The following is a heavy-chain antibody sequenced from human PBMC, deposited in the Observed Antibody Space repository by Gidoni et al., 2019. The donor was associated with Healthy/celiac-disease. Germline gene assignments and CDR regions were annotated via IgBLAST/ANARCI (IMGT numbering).Heavy chain of an antibody. CDR1: GGSISSYY. V-gene: IGHV4-59*01. J-gene: IGHJ6*02. Sequence: QVQLQESGSGLVKPSETLSLTCTVSGGSISSYYWSWIRQPPGKGLEWIGYIYYSGSTNYNPPLKSRVTISVDTSKNQFSLKLSSVTAADTAVYYCARVCEDYDSSGPYAYYGMDVWGQGTTVTVSS. CDR2: IYYSGST. D-gene: IGHD3-22*01. CDR3: ARVCEDYDSSGPYAYYGMDV.